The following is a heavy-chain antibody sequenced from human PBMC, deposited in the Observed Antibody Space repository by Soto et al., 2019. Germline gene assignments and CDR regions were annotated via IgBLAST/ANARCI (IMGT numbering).Heavy chain of an antibody. CDR3: VLWPLYYFDY. Sequence: EVQLLESGGGLVQPGGSLRLSCAASGFTFSSYAMSWVRPAPGKGLGWVSAISGSGGSTYYADSVKGRFTISRDNSKKTLYLRMNSLRAEDTAVYYCVLWPLYYFDYWGQGTLVTVSS. CDR2: ISGSGGST. J-gene: IGHJ4*02. V-gene: IGHV3-23*01. D-gene: IGHD3-10*01. CDR1: GFTFSSYA.